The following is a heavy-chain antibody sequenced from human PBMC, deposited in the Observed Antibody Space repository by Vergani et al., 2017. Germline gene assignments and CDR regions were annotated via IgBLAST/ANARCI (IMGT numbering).Heavy chain of an antibody. V-gene: IGHV4-31*03. CDR2: IYYSGST. CDR1: GGPISRGGYY. CDR3: ASHGKYYDSSGYYYVGWFDP. D-gene: IGHD3-22*01. Sequence: QVHLQESGPGLLKPSQTLSLTCTVSGGPISRGGYYWSWIRQHPGKGLEWIWYIYYSGSTYYNPSLKSRVTISVDTSKNQFSLKLSSVTAADTAVYYCASHGKYYDSSGYYYVGWFDPWGQGALVTVSS. J-gene: IGHJ5*02.